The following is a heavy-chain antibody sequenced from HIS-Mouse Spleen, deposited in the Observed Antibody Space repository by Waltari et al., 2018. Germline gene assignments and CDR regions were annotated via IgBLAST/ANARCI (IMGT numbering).Heavy chain of an antibody. CDR1: GFTSSSYW. J-gene: IGHJ3*02. V-gene: IGHV3-74*01. D-gene: IGHD1-1*01. Sequence: EVQLVESGGGLVQPGGSLRLSCAASGFTSSSYWMHWVRQAPGKGRVWVSRINSDGSSTSYADSVKGRFTISRDNAKNTLYLQMNSLRAEDTAVYYCARDLELDAFDIWGQGTMVTVSS. CDR2: INSDGSST. CDR3: ARDLELDAFDI.